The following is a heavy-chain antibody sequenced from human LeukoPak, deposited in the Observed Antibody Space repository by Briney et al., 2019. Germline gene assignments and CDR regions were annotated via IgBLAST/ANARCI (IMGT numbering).Heavy chain of an antibody. CDR1: GFTFSSYG. CDR3: AKEAVRKFDFDY. D-gene: IGHD1-14*01. V-gene: IGHV3-23*01. CDR2: ISGGGGGS. J-gene: IGHJ4*02. Sequence: GGSLRLSCAASGFTFSSYGMHWVRQAPGKGLEWVSSISGGGGGSYYADSVKGRFTISRDNSKNTLYLQMNSLRAEDTAVYYCAKEAVRKFDFDYWGQGTLVTVSS.